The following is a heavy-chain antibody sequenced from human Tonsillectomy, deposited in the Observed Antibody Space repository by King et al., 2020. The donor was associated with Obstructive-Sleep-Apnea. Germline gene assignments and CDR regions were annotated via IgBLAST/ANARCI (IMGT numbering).Heavy chain of an antibody. J-gene: IGHJ3*02. CDR2: IWYDGSNK. D-gene: IGHD1-26*01. V-gene: IGHV3-33*01. CDR3: ARQYSGSYPGAFDI. CDR1: GFTFSSYG. Sequence: VQLVESGGGVVQPGRSLRLSCAASGFTFSSYGMHWVRQAPGKGLEWVAVIWYDGSNKYYADSVKGRFTISRDNSKNTLYRQMNSLRAEDTAVYYCARQYSGSYPGAFDIWGQGTMVTVSS.